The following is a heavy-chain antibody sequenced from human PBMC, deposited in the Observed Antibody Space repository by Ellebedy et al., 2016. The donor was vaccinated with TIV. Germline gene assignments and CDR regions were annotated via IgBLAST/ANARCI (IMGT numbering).Heavy chain of an antibody. CDR2: INQDGSEK. D-gene: IGHD5-12*01. V-gene: IGHV3-7*03. CDR3: ARFSGYDY. CDR1: GFTFSSYW. Sequence: GESLKISCAASGFTFSSYWMNWVRQAPGKGLEWVANINQDGSEKYYVDSVKGRFTISRDKAKNSLCLQMNSLRAEDTAVYYCARFSGYDYWGQGTLVTVSS. J-gene: IGHJ4*02.